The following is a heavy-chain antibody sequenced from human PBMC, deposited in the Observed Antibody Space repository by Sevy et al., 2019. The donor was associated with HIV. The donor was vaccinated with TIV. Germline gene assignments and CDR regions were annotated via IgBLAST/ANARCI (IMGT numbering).Heavy chain of an antibody. CDR2: ISNSGSNI. V-gene: IGHV3-48*03. J-gene: IGHJ4*02. CDR1: GFTFSSYE. Sequence: GGSLRLSCTASGFTFSSYEMNWVRQAPGKGLEWVSYISNSGSNIYYSDSVKGRFTISRDNAKNSLYLQMNSLRAEDTAVYYCARDLPPSATTVAHFDYWSRGTLVTVSS. CDR3: ARDLPPSATTVAHFDY. D-gene: IGHD4-17*01.